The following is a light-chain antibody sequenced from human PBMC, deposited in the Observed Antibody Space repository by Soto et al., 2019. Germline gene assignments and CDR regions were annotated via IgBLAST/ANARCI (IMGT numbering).Light chain of an antibody. CDR3: QQYHNWPRT. CDR2: VAS. Sequence: DIVLTQSPCSLSLSLGDRVTLSCRASQGVRSYLAWYQQKPGQAPKRLIYVASNRATEVPARFSGSGSGTEFTLTISSLQSEDIAVYYCQQYHNWPRTVGPGTKVDIK. J-gene: IGKJ3*01. V-gene: IGKV3-15*01. CDR1: QGVRSY.